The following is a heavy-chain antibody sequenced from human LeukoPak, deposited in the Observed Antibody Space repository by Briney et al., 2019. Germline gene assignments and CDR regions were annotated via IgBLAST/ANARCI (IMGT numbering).Heavy chain of an antibody. D-gene: IGHD5-12*01. CDR2: ISGSGGST. Sequence: GGSLRLSCAASGFTFSIYAMTWVRQAPGKGLEWVSGISGSGGSTYYADSVKGRFTISRDNSKNTLYLQMNSLRAEDTAVYYCAKNPRDFGYDYFDYWGQGTLVTVSS. CDR3: AKNPRDFGYDYFDY. V-gene: IGHV3-23*01. CDR1: GFTFSIYA. J-gene: IGHJ4*02.